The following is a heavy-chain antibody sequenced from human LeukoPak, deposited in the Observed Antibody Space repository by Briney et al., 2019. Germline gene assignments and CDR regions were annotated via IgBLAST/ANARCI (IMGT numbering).Heavy chain of an antibody. CDR1: GYTFSSYW. D-gene: IGHD2-2*01. V-gene: IGHV3-7*01. CDR2: IKQDGSEK. CDR3: VRCVSCTQRYYYYYMDV. Sequence: GGSLRLSCTVSGYTFSSYWLSWVRQAPGKGLEWVANIKQDGSEKYYADSVKGRFTVSRDNARNSLFLQMNSLRDEDTAVYFCVRCVSCTQRYYYYYMDVWGRGTTVTVSS. J-gene: IGHJ6*03.